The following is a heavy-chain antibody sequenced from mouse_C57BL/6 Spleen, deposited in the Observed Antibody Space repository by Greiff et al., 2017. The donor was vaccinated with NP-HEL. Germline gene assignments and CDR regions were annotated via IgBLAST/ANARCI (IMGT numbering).Heavy chain of an antibody. D-gene: IGHD1-1*01. CDR2: ISNLAYSI. Sequence: EVQLVESGGGLVQPGGSLKLSCAASGFTFSDYGMAWVRQAPRKGPEWVAFISNLAYSIYYADTVTGRFTISRENAKNTLYLEMSSLRSEDTAMYYCARRWSTTGGAMDYWGQGTSVTVSS. CDR3: ARRWSTTGGAMDY. V-gene: IGHV5-15*01. CDR1: GFTFSDYG. J-gene: IGHJ4*01.